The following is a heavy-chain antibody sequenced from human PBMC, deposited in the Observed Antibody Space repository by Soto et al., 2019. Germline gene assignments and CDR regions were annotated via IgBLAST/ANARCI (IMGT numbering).Heavy chain of an antibody. Sequence: EVQLLESGGGKVQPGGSLRLSCAASGFSFSSYAMAWVRQAPGKGLEWVSLLGGSGEGTHYTDSVRGRFSISRDNSHNTLVLQLNSLRADDTAIYYCAKDSAGWFAS. D-gene: IGHD2-15*01. J-gene: IGHJ5*01. CDR2: LGGSGEGT. CDR3: AKDSAGWFAS. V-gene: IGHV3-23*01. CDR1: GFSFSSYA.